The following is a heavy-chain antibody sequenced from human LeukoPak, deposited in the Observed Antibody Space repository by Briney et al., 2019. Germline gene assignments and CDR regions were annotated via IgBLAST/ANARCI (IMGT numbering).Heavy chain of an antibody. D-gene: IGHD3-10*01. CDR2: INTYNGDT. CDR3: ARALMVRGVPYAFDI. Sequence: ASVKVSCKAFGYTFTSYGITWVRQAPGQGLEWMGWINTYNGDTNYAQKFQGWVTMTRDTSISTAYMELSRLRSDDTAVYYCARALMVRGVPYAFDIWGQGTMVTVSS. J-gene: IGHJ3*02. V-gene: IGHV1-2*04. CDR1: GYTFTSYG.